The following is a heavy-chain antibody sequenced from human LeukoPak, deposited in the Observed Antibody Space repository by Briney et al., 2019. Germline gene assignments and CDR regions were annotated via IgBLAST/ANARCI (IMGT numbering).Heavy chain of an antibody. J-gene: IGHJ3*02. D-gene: IGHD2-2*01. CDR2: INPHSGNT. V-gene: IGHV1-2*02. CDR3: ARSIPAAHGCFDI. Sequence: ASVKVSCKASGYTFTGYYIHWVRQAPGHGLEWMAWINPHSGNTNYAQKFQGRVTLTRDTSISTAYMYLSSLRSDDTAFYYCARSIPAAHGCFDIWGQGTMVTASS. CDR1: GYTFTGYY.